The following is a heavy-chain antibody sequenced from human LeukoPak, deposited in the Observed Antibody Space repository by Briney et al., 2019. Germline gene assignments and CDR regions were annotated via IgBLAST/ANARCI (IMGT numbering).Heavy chain of an antibody. CDR2: IYYSGST. CDR1: GGSISSYY. J-gene: IGHJ4*02. D-gene: IGHD1-26*01. V-gene: IGHV4-59*01. Sequence: PSETLSLTCTVSGGSISSYYWSWIRQPPGKGPEWIGYIYYSGSTNYNPSLKSRVTISVDTSKNQFSLKLSSVTAADTAVYYCTRVRSYPLNFDYWGQGTLVTVSS. CDR3: TRVRSYPLNFDY.